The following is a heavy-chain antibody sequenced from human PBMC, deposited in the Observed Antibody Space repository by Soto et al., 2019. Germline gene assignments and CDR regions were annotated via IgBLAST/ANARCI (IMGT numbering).Heavy chain of an antibody. V-gene: IGHV6-1*01. D-gene: IGHD3-3*01. CDR3: ARGLGSDLWDGMDV. CDR1: GDTVSSDTAA. Sequence: SQTLSLTCAISGDTVSSDTAAWNWIRQSPSRGLEWLGRTSYRSKWYYDYATSVKGRVTINPDTSKNQFSLQLNSATPEDTALYYCARGLGSDLWDGMDVWGQGTRVTVSS. J-gene: IGHJ6*02. CDR2: TSYRSKWYY.